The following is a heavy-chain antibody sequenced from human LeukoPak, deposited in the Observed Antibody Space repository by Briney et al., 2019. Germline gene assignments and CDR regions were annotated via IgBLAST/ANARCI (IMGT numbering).Heavy chain of an antibody. CDR1: GGSISSYY. D-gene: IGHD6-13*01. J-gene: IGHJ4*02. CDR2: IYYSGST. CDR3: ARHGSSWTHYFDY. V-gene: IGHV4-59*01. Sequence: SETLSLTCTGSGGSISSYYWSWIRQPPGKGLEWIGYIYYSGSTNYNPSLKSRVTISVDTSKNQFSLKLSSVTAADTAVYYCARHGSSWTHYFDYWGQGTLVTVSS.